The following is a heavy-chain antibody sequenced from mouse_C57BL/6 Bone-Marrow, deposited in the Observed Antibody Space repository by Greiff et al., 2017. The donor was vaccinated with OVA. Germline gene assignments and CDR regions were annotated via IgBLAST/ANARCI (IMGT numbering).Heavy chain of an antibody. CDR3: ARTPYYGSSY. Sequence: QVQLQQPGAELVRPGSSVKLSCKASGYTFTSYWMDWVKQRPGQGLEWIGNIYPSDSETHYNQKFKDKATLTVDKSSSTAYMQLSSLTSEDSAVDYCARTPYYGSSYWGQGTTLTVSS. V-gene: IGHV1-61*01. D-gene: IGHD1-1*01. J-gene: IGHJ2*01. CDR2: IYPSDSET. CDR1: GYTFTSYW.